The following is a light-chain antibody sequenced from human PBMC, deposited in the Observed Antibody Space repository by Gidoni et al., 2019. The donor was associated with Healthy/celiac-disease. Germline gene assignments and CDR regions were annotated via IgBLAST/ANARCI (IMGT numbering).Light chain of an antibody. J-gene: IGKJ3*01. V-gene: IGKV1-5*01. Sequence: PKLLIYDASSLENGVPSRFSGSGSGTEFTLTISSLQPDDFAIDYCQQYQSYSPGFTFGPGTKVEIK. CDR2: DAS. CDR3: QQYQSYSPGFT.